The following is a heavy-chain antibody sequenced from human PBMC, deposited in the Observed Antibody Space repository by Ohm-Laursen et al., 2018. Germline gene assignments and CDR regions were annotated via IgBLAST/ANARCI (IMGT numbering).Heavy chain of an antibody. Sequence: SVKVSCKASGYTFTNYYMHWVRQAPGQGLEWMGIINPSGGSTGYAQKFQGRVTMTRNTSISTAYMELSSLRSEDTAVYYCARGSDSCYDYWGQGTLVTVSS. CDR2: INPSGGST. D-gene: IGHD2-15*01. J-gene: IGHJ4*02. CDR3: ARGSDSCYDY. CDR1: GYTFTNYY. V-gene: IGHV1-46*01.